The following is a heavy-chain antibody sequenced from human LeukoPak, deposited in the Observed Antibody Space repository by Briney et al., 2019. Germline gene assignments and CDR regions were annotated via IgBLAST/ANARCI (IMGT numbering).Heavy chain of an antibody. D-gene: IGHD6-19*01. Sequence: GGSLRLSCAASGFTFSSYAMSWVRQAPGKGLEWVSAISGSGGSTYYADAVKGRFTISRDNSKNTLYLQMNSLRAEDTAVYYCAKGRYSSGWYRLDYWGQGTLVTVSS. J-gene: IGHJ4*02. CDR1: GFTFSSYA. V-gene: IGHV3-23*01. CDR3: AKGRYSSGWYRLDY. CDR2: ISGSGGST.